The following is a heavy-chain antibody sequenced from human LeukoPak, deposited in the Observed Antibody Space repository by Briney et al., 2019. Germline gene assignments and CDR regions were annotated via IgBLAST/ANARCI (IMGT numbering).Heavy chain of an antibody. CDR2: INSDGSST. CDR3: ARDFGDIVVVPAALDLYYYYMDV. D-gene: IGHD2-2*01. V-gene: IGHV3-74*01. CDR1: GFTFSSYW. J-gene: IGHJ6*03. Sequence: GGSLRLSCAASGFTFSSYWMHWVRQAPGKGLVWVSRINSDGSSTSYADSVKGRFTISRDNAKNTLYLQMNSLRAEDTAVYYCARDFGDIVVVPAALDLYYYYMDVWGKGTTVTVSS.